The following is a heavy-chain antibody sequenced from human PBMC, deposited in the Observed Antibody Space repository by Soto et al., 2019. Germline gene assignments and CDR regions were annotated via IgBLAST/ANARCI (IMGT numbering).Heavy chain of an antibody. CDR1: GFSLNTGGAG. V-gene: IGHV2-5*01. CDR3: AHRGYGDYPRDNWFDP. CDR2: IYWNDDK. D-gene: IGHD4-17*01. J-gene: IGHJ5*02. Sequence: QITLRESGPTLVKPTQTLTLTYTFSGFSLNTGGAGVGWIRQPPGKALEWLALIYWNDDKRYSPSLKSKLTITKDASKNQVVLTMTNMDPVDTATYYCAHRGYGDYPRDNWFDPWGQGTLVTVSS.